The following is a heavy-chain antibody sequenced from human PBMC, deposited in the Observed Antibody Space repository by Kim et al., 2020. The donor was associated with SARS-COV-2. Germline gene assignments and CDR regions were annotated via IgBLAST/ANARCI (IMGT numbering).Heavy chain of an antibody. CDR2: IWYDGSNK. D-gene: IGHD6-6*01. CDR1: GFTFSSYG. CDR3: ARTEYSSSWNPDY. J-gene: IGHJ4*02. V-gene: IGHV3-33*08. Sequence: GGSLRLSCAASGFTFSSYGMHWVRQAPGKGLEWVAVIWYDGSNKYYADSVKGRFTISRDNSKNTLYLQMNSLRAEDTAVYYYARTEYSSSWNPDYWGQGTLVTVSS.